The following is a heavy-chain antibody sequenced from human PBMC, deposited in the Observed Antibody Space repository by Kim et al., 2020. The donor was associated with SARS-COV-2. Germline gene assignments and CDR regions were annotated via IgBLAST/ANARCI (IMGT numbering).Heavy chain of an antibody. Sequence: SSYIYYADSVTGRFTISRDNAKDSLYLQMNSLRAEDTAVYCCARDVGDYWGQGTLVTVSS. CDR3: ARDVGDY. J-gene: IGHJ4*02. CDR2: SSYI. D-gene: IGHD2-15*01. V-gene: IGHV3-21*01.